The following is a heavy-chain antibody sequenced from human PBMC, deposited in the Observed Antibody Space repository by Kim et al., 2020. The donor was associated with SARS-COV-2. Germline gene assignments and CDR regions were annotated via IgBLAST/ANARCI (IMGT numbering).Heavy chain of an antibody. CDR1: GYTFAPYA. CDR2: LNAANGNT. J-gene: IGHJ4*02. D-gene: IGHD2-15*01. Sequence: ASVKVSCKASGYTFAPYAIHWVRQAPGQRPEWMGWLNAANGNTKYSAKFQGRLTITRDTSATTAYMDLSSLTSEDTAVYYCAREGCTGPRCRHFDYWGQGTLVTVSS. V-gene: IGHV1-3*01. CDR3: AREGCTGPRCRHFDY.